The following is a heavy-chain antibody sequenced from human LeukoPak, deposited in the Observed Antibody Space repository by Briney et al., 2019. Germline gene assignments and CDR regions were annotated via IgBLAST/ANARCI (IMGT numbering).Heavy chain of an antibody. CDR1: GFTFSSYG. Sequence: GGSLRLSCAASGFTFSSYGMSWVRQAPAKGLERVSAISGNGGSTYYADSVKGRFTISRDNSKKTLYLQMNSLRAEDTAVYYRAKAYRGYSYGVDYWGQGTLVTVSS. J-gene: IGHJ4*02. D-gene: IGHD5-18*01. CDR2: ISGNGGST. V-gene: IGHV3-23*01. CDR3: AKAYRGYSYGVDY.